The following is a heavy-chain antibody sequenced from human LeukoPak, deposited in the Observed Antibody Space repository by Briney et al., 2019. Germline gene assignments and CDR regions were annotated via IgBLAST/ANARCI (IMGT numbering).Heavy chain of an antibody. CDR3: AREGSDSGSYSNWFDP. CDR1: GGSISSNIYY. Sequence: PSYTLTLTSNVSGGSISSNIYYWSWIRQPPGKELEWIGSVYYSGSTYCNPSLKSRVTISVDTSKSQFSLKLYSMTAADTAVYYCAREGSDSGSYSNWFDPWGQGTPVIVSS. CDR2: VYYSGST. D-gene: IGHD1-26*01. J-gene: IGHJ5*02. V-gene: IGHV4-39*07.